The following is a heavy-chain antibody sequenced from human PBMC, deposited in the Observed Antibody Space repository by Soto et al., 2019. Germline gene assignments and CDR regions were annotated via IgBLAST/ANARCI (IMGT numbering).Heavy chain of an antibody. V-gene: IGHV4-59*01. CDR2: IYYSGST. CDR3: ARGLNWNDDPENWFDP. CDR1: GGSISSYY. Sequence: SETLSLTCTVSGGSISSYYWSWIRQPPGKGLEWIGYIYYSGSTNYNPSLKSRVTISVDTSKNQFSLKLSSVTAADTAVYYCARGLNWNDDPENWFDPWGQGTLVTVSS. J-gene: IGHJ5*02. D-gene: IGHD1-1*01.